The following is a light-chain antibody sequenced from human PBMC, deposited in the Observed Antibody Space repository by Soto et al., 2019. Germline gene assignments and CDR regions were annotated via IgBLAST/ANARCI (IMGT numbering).Light chain of an antibody. Sequence: QSVLTQPASVSGSPGQSITISCTGTDSDVGGYNYVSWYQQHPGKAPKLIIYGVTNRPSGVSNRFSGSKSGNTASLTISGLQAEDEADYYCSSYAGSATVLFGGGTKLTVL. CDR1: DSDVGGYNY. CDR2: GVT. CDR3: SSYAGSATVL. V-gene: IGLV2-14*01. J-gene: IGLJ2*01.